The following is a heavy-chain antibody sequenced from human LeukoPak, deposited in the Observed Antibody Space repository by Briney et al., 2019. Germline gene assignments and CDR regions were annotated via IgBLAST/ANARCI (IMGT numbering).Heavy chain of an antibody. CDR1: GFTFSSYA. CDR2: ISGSGGST. Sequence: GGSLRLSCAASGFTFSSYAMSWVRQAPGKRLEWVSGISGSGGSTYYADSVKGRFTSSRDNSKNTVYLQMNRLRAEDTALYYCAKDPAAAGTAYYFDYWGQGTLVTVSS. V-gene: IGHV3-23*01. CDR3: AKDPAAAGTAYYFDY. J-gene: IGHJ4*02. D-gene: IGHD6-13*01.